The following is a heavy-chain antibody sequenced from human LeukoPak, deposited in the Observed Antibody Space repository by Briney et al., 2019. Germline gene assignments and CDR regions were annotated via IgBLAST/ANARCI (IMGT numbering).Heavy chain of an antibody. CDR1: GFTFSSYG. Sequence: GGSLRLSCAASGFTFSSYGMSWVRQAPGKGLEWVSAISGSGGSTYYADSVKGRFTISRDNSKNTLYLQMNSLRAEDTAVYYCARTYGDYGPFDYWGQGTLVTVSS. J-gene: IGHJ4*02. CDR2: ISGSGGST. CDR3: ARTYGDYGPFDY. D-gene: IGHD4-17*01. V-gene: IGHV3-23*01.